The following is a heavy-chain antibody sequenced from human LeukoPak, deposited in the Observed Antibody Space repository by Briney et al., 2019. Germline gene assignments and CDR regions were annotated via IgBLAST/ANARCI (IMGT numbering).Heavy chain of an antibody. CDR2: ISGDGVT. V-gene: IGHV3-23*01. CDR3: AKGPNFGSWRAVHY. CDR1: EFSFSSYD. Sequence: GGSLRLSCAASEFSFSSYDMSWVRQTLEKGLEWLSSISGDGVTFYAGSVKGRFTISRDKSKNTLYLQMNSLRTDDTAIYYCAKGPNFGSWRAVHYWGQGSLVTVSS. J-gene: IGHJ4*02. D-gene: IGHD3-10*01.